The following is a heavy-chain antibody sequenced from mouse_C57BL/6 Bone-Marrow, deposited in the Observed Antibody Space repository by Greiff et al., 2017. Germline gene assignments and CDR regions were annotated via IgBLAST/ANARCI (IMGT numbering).Heavy chain of an antibody. V-gene: IGHV5-6*01. Sequence: EVMLVESGGDLVKPGGSLKLSCAASGFTFSSYGMSWVRQTPDKRLEWVATISSGGSYTYYPDSVKGRFTISRDNAKNTLYLQMSSLRSEDTAMYYCARHNTTVVATAPYYAMDYWGQGTSVTVSS. D-gene: IGHD1-1*01. J-gene: IGHJ4*01. CDR2: ISSGGSYT. CDR3: ARHNTTVVATAPYYAMDY. CDR1: GFTFSSYG.